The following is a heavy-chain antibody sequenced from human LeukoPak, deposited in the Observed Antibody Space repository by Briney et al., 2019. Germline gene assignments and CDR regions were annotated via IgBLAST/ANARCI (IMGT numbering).Heavy chain of an antibody. V-gene: IGHV3-11*04. CDR1: GFTFRDYY. CDR3: ARAFNDAFDI. J-gene: IGHJ3*02. CDR2: ISNSFGSRI. Sequence: PGGSLRLSCAASGFTFRDYYMGWIRQAPGKGLEGVSYISNSFGSRIYNAESVNGRFTITRDNTKNSLYLQKNSLRAEDTAVYYCARAFNDAFDIWGQGTMVTVSS.